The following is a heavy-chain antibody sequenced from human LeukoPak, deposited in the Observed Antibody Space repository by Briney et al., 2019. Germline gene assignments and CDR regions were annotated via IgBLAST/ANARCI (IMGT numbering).Heavy chain of an antibody. CDR3: ASEAAVAGPGDYYYYYGMDV. CDR2: IKQDGSEK. CDR1: GFTFSSYW. V-gene: IGHV3-7*01. D-gene: IGHD6-19*01. Sequence: PGGSLSLSCAASGFTFSSYWMSWVRQAPGKGLEWVANIKQDGSEKYYVDSVKDRFTISRDNAKNSLYLQMNSLRAEDTAVYYCASEAAVAGPGDYYYYYGMDVWGQGTTVTVSS. J-gene: IGHJ6*02.